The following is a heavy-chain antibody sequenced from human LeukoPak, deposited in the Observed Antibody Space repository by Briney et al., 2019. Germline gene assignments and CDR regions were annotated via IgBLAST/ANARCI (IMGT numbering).Heavy chain of an antibody. V-gene: IGHV3-74*01. D-gene: IGHD2-21*02. CDR2: INSDGSST. CDR1: GFTFSSYW. J-gene: IGHJ5*02. CDR3: ARYEQRPGVTASDP. Sequence: GGSLRLSCAASGFTFSSYWMHWVRQAPGKGLVWVSRINSDGSSTTYADSVKGRFAISRDYARNTLYLQMNSLGVEDTAMYYCARYEQRPGVTASDPWSQGTLVTVSS.